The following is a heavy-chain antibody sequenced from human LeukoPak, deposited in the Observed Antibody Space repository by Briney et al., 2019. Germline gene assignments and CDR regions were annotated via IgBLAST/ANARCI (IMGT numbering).Heavy chain of an antibody. V-gene: IGHV1-24*01. Sequence: ASVKVSCKVSGYTLTELSMHWVRQAPGKGLEWMGGFDPEDGGTIYAQKFQGRVTMTEDTSTDTAYMELSSLRSEDTAVYYCATGVAAGGSLTGWGQGTLVTVSS. D-gene: IGHD6-13*01. J-gene: IGHJ4*02. CDR3: ATGVAAGGSLTG. CDR2: FDPEDGGT. CDR1: GYTLTELS.